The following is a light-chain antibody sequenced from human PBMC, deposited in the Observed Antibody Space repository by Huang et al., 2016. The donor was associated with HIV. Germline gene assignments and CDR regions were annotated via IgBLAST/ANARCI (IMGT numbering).Light chain of an antibody. CDR1: HSVSSN. Sequence: EIVMTQSPATLSVSPGERATLPCRASHSVSSNLAWYQQKPGQAPRLLIYVASTRATGIPARFSGSGSGAEFTLTISSLQSEDFAVYYCQQFNKWPYTFGQGTKLEIK. CDR2: VAS. V-gene: IGKV3-15*01. CDR3: QQFNKWPYT. J-gene: IGKJ2*01.